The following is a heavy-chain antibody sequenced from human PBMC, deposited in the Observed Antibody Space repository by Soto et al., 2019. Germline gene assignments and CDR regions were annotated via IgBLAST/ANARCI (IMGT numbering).Heavy chain of an antibody. CDR2: ISYDGGNK. V-gene: IGHV3-30*18. J-gene: IGHJ4*02. Sequence: QVQLVESGGGVVQPGRSLRLSCAASGFTFSSYGMHWVRQAPGKGLEWVAVISYDGGNKYYADSVKGRFTISRDNSKNTLYLQMNSLRAEDTAVYYCANGYSSGWPPYWGQGTLVTVSS. D-gene: IGHD6-19*01. CDR1: GFTFSSYG. CDR3: ANGYSSGWPPY.